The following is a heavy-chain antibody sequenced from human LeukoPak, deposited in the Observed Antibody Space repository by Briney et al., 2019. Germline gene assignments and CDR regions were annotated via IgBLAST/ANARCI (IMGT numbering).Heavy chain of an antibody. CDR1: GFTFGDYA. Sequence: GGSLRLSCTGSGFTFGDYAMSWFRQAPGKGLEWVSSISSSSSYIYYADSVKGRFTISRDNAKNSLYLQMNSLRAEDTAVYYCARVSRTRWLQLSYYGMDVWGQGTTVTVSS. CDR3: ARVSRTRWLQLSYYGMDV. V-gene: IGHV3-21*01. J-gene: IGHJ6*02. CDR2: ISSSSSYI. D-gene: IGHD5-24*01.